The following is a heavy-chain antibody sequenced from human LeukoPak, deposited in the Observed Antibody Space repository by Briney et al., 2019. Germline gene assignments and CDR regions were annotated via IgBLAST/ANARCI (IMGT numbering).Heavy chain of an antibody. D-gene: IGHD2-15*01. CDR3: TTMTVLPTDY. V-gene: IGHV3-15*01. J-gene: IGHJ4*02. CDR2: IKSKTDGGTT. CDR1: GFTFNKAW. Sequence: PGGSLRLSCAASGFTFNKAWMSWVRQAPGKGLEWVGRIKSKTDGGTTDYAAPVKGRFTISRDDSKNTLYLQMNSLRTEDAAVYYCTTMTVLPTDYWGQGTLVTVSS.